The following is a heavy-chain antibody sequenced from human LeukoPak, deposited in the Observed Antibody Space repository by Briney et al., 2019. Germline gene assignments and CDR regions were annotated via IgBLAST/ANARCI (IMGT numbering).Heavy chain of an antibody. V-gene: IGHV4-39*01. CDR1: GGSISSSSYY. J-gene: IGHJ3*02. D-gene: IGHD6-19*01. Sequence: PSETLSLTCTVSGGSISSSSYYWGWIRQPPGKGLEWIGSIYYSGSTYYNPSLKSRVTISVDTSKNQFSLKLSSVTAADTAVYYCASPVTGWLVLGAFDIWGQGTMVTVSS. CDR2: IYYSGST. CDR3: ASPVTGWLVLGAFDI.